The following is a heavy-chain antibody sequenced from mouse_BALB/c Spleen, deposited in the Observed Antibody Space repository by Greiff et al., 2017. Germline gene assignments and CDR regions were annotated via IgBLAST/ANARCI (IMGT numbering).Heavy chain of an antibody. CDR1: GFTFSSYT. D-gene: IGHD3-1*01. Sequence: EVKVVESGGGLVKPGGSLKLSCAASGFTFSSYTMSWVRQTPEKRLEWVATISSGGGNTYYPDSVKGRFTISRDNAKNNLYLQMSSLRSEDTALYYCARSQLGLRDFDYWGQGTTLTVSS. J-gene: IGHJ2*01. CDR3: ARSQLGLRDFDY. CDR2: ISSGGGNT. V-gene: IGHV5-9*03.